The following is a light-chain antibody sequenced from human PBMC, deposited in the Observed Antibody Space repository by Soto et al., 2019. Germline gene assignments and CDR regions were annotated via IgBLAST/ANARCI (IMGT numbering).Light chain of an antibody. CDR2: EVT. CDR3: SSYAGSNYVV. Sequence: QSVLTQPPSASGSPGQSVTISCTGSSNDVGGYHYVSWYQQHPGKAPKLMIYEVTKRPSGVPDRFSGSKSGNTASLTVSGLQAEDEADYYCSSYAGSNYVVFGGGTKLTVL. J-gene: IGLJ2*01. CDR1: SNDVGGYHY. V-gene: IGLV2-8*01.